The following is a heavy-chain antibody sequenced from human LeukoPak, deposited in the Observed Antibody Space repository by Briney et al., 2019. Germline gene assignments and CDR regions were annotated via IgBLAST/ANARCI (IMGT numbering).Heavy chain of an antibody. CDR1: GGSFSGYY. CDR2: INHSGST. J-gene: IGHJ4*02. V-gene: IGHV4-34*01. D-gene: IGHD3-3*01. CDR3: ARDPGGYYDFWSGYGSYYFDY. Sequence: SETLSLTCAVYGGSFSGYYWSWIRQPPGKGLEWIGEINHSGSTNYNPSLKSRVTISVDTSKNQFSLKLSSVTAADTAVYYCARDPGGYYDFWSGYGSYYFDYWGQGTLVTVSS.